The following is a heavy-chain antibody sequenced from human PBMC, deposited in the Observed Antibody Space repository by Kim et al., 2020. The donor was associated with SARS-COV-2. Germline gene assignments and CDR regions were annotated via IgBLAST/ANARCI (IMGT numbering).Heavy chain of an antibody. CDR3: ARERGAMIVVVTDYYGMDV. V-gene: IGHV3-30*07. Sequence: GHFTNSRDTSKNTLYLQMNSLRAEDTAVYYCARERGAMIVVVTDYYGMDVWGQGTTVTVSS. J-gene: IGHJ6*02. D-gene: IGHD3-22*01.